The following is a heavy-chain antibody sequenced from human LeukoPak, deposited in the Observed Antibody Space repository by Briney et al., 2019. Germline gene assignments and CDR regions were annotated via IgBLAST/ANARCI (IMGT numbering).Heavy chain of an antibody. D-gene: IGHD3-10*01. CDR2: ISSSSSTI. J-gene: IGHJ6*03. CDR3: ARAPSAWFGELFLYYMDV. V-gene: IGHV3-48*01. CDR1: GFTFSSYS. Sequence: PGGSLRLSCAASGFTFSSYSMNWVRQAPGKGLEWVSYISSSSSTIYYADSVKGRFTISRDNAKNSLYLQMNSLRAEDTAVYYCARAPSAWFGELFLYYMDVWGKGTTVTISS.